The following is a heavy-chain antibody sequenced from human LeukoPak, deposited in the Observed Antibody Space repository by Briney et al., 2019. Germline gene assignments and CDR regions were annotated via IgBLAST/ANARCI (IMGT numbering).Heavy chain of an antibody. CDR3: ARDHSSSWDGDY. CDR1: GFTFSSYA. D-gene: IGHD6-13*01. CDR2: IWYDGSNK. Sequence: PGGSLRLSCAASGFTFSSYAMHWVRQAPGKGLEWVAVIWYDGSNKYYADSVKGRFTISRDNSKNTLYLQMNSLRAEDTAVYYCARDHSSSWDGDYWGQGTLVTVSS. J-gene: IGHJ4*02. V-gene: IGHV3-33*08.